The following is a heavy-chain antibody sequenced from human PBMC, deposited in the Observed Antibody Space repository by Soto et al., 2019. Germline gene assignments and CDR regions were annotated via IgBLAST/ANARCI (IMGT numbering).Heavy chain of an antibody. V-gene: IGHV3-21*06. CDR1: GFTFTRYS. Sequence: LRLSCAASGFTFTRYSMNWVRQAPGKGLERVSSISSTTNYIYYGDSMKGRFTTSRDNAKNSLYLEMNSLRAEDTAVYYCARESEDLTSNFDYWGQGTLVTVYS. CDR3: ARESEDLTSNFDY. CDR2: ISSTTNYI. J-gene: IGHJ4*02.